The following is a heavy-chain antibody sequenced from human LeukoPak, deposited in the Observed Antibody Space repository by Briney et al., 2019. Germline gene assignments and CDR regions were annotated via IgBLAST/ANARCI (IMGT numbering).Heavy chain of an antibody. CDR1: GFTFSSYW. V-gene: IGHV3-74*01. CDR2: INSDGSST. Sequence: GGSLRLSCAASGFTFSSYWMHWVGQAPGKGPVWVSRINSDGSSTNYAEFVKGRFTISRDNAKNTLYLQMNSLRAEDTAVYYCASISSSNYWGQGTLVTVSS. CDR3: ASISSSNY. J-gene: IGHJ4*02. D-gene: IGHD6-13*01.